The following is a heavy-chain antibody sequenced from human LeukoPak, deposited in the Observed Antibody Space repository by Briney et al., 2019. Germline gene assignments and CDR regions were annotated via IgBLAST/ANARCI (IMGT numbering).Heavy chain of an antibody. Sequence: GGSLRLSCAASGFTFSSYAMHWVRQAPGKGLEWVAVISYDGSNKYYADSVKGRFTISRDNSKNTLYLQMNSLRAEDTAVYYCARDRGNSPVAAAGIDYWGQGTLVTVSS. CDR1: GFTFSSYA. CDR2: ISYDGSNK. V-gene: IGHV3-30-3*01. D-gene: IGHD6-13*01. CDR3: ARDRGNSPVAAAGIDY. J-gene: IGHJ4*02.